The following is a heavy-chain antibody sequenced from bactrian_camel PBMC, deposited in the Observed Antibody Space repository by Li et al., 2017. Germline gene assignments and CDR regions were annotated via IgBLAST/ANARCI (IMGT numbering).Heavy chain of an antibody. CDR1: GNHARVYS. CDR2: IFTAAGDT. CDR3: AADSIRPACGWYPVSPLDA. Sequence: HVQLVESGGGSVQAGGSLRLSCVASGNHARVYSMGWFRQAPGKEREVVAAIFTAAGDTHYAASVKGRFTISLDNAKTTVYLQMNDLKPEDTAVYYCAADSIRPACGWYPVSPLDAWGQGTQVTVS. D-gene: IGHD5*01. J-gene: IGHJ3*01. V-gene: IGHV3S53*01.